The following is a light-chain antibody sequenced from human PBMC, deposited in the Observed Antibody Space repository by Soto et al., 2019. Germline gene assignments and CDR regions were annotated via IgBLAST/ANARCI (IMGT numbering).Light chain of an antibody. CDR1: SSDVGGYDR. CDR3: ASYGGREDMI. V-gene: IGLV2-8*01. CDR2: GVT. Sequence: QSALTQPPSASGSPGQSVTISCTGTSSDVGGYDRVSWFQQHPGKAPKLIIYGVTDLISGVADRFSGSKSGNTASLTVSWLQAEEEADYYCASYGGREDMIFGGGTKLTVL. J-gene: IGLJ2*01.